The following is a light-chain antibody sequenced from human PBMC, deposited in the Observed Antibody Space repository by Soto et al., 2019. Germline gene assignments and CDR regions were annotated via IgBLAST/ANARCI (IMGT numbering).Light chain of an antibody. CDR2: GNN. Sequence: QSLLTQPPPVSGAPVQRVTISCTGSSANIGAAYNVDWYQQLPGQYPKLLIYGNNNRPSGVPARFSGSKSGTSASLAIDGLQAEDEGDYYCQAYDSRLXGYVVGTGTKVXV. J-gene: IGLJ1*01. V-gene: IGLV1-40*01. CDR3: QAYDSRLXGYV. CDR1: SANIGAAYN.